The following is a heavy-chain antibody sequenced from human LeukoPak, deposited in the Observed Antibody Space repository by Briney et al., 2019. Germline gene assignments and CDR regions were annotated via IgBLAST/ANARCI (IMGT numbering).Heavy chain of an antibody. D-gene: IGHD1-26*01. CDR1: GGSISGYY. Sequence: SETLSLTCIVSGGSISGYYWSWIRQPPGKGLEWIGYIYYSGGTNYNPSLKSRVTISVDTSKNQFSLKLSSVTAADTAVYYCSRESGPYCPFGHWGQGTLVAVTS. J-gene: IGHJ5*02. CDR2: IYYSGGT. V-gene: IGHV4-59*01. CDR3: SRESGPYCPFGH.